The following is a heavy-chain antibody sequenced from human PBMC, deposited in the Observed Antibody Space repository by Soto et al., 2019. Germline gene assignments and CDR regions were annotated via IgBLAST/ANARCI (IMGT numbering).Heavy chain of an antibody. Sequence: SETLSLTCTVSGGSISSSSYYWGWIRQPPGKGLEWIGSIYYSGSTYYNPSLKSRVTISVDTSKNQFSLKLSSVTAADTAVYYCARSPLPYYYGMDVWGQGTTVTVSS. CDR2: IYYSGST. CDR1: GGSISSSSYY. J-gene: IGHJ6*02. CDR3: ARSPLPYYYGMDV. V-gene: IGHV4-39*07.